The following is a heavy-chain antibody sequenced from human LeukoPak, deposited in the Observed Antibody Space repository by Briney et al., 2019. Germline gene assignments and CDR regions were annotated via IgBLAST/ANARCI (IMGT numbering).Heavy chain of an antibody. CDR3: AKDQIGVLPDAFDI. D-gene: IGHD3-10*01. Sequence: GGSLRLSCAVSGFTFSDYAMSWVRQAPGKGLEWVSSIRASGGSTFYADSVKGRFTISRDNSENTLFLQMNSLRADDAAVYYCAKDQIGVLPDAFDIWGQGTMVSVSS. CDR2: IRASGGST. CDR1: GFTFSDYA. J-gene: IGHJ3*02. V-gene: IGHV3-23*01.